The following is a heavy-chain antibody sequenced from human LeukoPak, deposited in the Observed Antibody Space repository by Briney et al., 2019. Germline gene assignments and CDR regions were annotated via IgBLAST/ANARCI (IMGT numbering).Heavy chain of an antibody. CDR3: ARAQVRIAAAGGTWFMDV. J-gene: IGHJ6*03. D-gene: IGHD6-13*01. CDR1: GFTFSSYG. V-gene: IGHV3-21*01. Sequence: GGTLRPSCATSGFTFSSYGMSWVRQAPGKGLEWVSVISGSGGSIYYADSVKGRFTISRDNAKNSLYLQMNSLRAEDTAVYYCARAQVRIAAAGGTWFMDVWGKGTTVTISS. CDR2: ISGSGGSI.